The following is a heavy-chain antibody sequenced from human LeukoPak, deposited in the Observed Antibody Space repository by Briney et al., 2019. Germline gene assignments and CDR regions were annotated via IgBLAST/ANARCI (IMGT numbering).Heavy chain of an antibody. CDR3: AREGITYYYDSSAQDAFDI. D-gene: IGHD3-22*01. V-gene: IGHV4-59*01. CDR2: IYYSGST. J-gene: IGHJ3*02. Sequence: SETLSLTCTVSGGSISSYYWRWIRQPPGKGLEWIGYIYYSGSTKYNPSLKSRVTISVDTSKNQCSLKLSSVTAADTAVYYCAREGITYYYDSSAQDAFDIWGQGTMVTVSS. CDR1: GGSISSYY.